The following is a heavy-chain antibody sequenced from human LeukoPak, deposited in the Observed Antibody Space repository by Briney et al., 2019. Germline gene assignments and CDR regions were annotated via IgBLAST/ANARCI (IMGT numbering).Heavy chain of an antibody. CDR2: INHSGST. Sequence: PSETLSLTCAVYGGSFSGYYWSWIRQPPGKGLEWIGEINHSGSTIYNPSLKSRVTISVDTSKNQFSLKLSSVTAADTAVYYCARGALRGKSYDYWGQGTLVTVSS. CDR1: GGSFSGYY. D-gene: IGHD4-17*01. CDR3: ARGALRGKSYDY. V-gene: IGHV4-34*01. J-gene: IGHJ4*02.